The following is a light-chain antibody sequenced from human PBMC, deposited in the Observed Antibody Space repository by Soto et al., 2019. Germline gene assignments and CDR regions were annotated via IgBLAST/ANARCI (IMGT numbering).Light chain of an antibody. CDR3: IKYNSYPWT. Sequence: DIQMTQSPSTLSASVGDRVTITCRASQSINSWLAWYQQKPGKAPKLLIYKASSLAIGVPSRFSGSGSGTEFTLTISSPPPDDFPTYYCIKYNSYPWTFAQGTKVEVK. V-gene: IGKV1-5*03. J-gene: IGKJ1*01. CDR2: KAS. CDR1: QSINSW.